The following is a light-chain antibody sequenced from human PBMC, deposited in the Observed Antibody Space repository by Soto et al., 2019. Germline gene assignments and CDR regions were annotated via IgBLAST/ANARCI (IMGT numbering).Light chain of an antibody. Sequence: QLVLTQPPSVSGAPGQRVTISCSGSSSNIGAGYDVNWYRQLPGTAPKLLIYGNSDRPSGVPDRFSGSKSGTSASLAITGLQAEDEADYYCSSFTSDRIYVFGPGTKVTVL. CDR3: SSFTSDRIYV. V-gene: IGLV1-40*01. CDR1: SSNIGAGYD. J-gene: IGLJ1*01. CDR2: GNS.